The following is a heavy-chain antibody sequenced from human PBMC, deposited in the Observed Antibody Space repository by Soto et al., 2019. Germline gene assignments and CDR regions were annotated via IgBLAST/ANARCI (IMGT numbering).Heavy chain of an antibody. V-gene: IGHV5-51*01. D-gene: IGHD6-19*01. CDR1: GYSFTSYW. CDR2: IYPFYSDA. Sequence: PGESLKISCKGSGYSFTSYWIFWVRQMPVKGLEFMGIIYPFYSDARYSPSFQGHVTISSYNSISTSYLQLISLKASDTAMYYCAGRTDISGSLGPFDYWGQGTLVTVSS. J-gene: IGHJ4*02. CDR3: AGRTDISGSLGPFDY.